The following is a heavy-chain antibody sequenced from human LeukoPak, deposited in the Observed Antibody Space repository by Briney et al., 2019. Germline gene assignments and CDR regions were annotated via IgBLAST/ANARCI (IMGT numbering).Heavy chain of an antibody. D-gene: IGHD3-22*01. J-gene: IGHJ4*02. CDR2: IYYSGST. V-gene: IGHV4-59*01. CDR1: GGSISSYY. Sequence: SETLSLTCTVSGGSISSYYWSWIRQPPGKGLEWIGYIYYSGSTNYNPSLKSRVTISVDTSKNQFSLKLSSVTAGDTAVYYCARSRCYDSSGYLVYWGQGTLVTVSS. CDR3: ARSRCYDSSGYLVY.